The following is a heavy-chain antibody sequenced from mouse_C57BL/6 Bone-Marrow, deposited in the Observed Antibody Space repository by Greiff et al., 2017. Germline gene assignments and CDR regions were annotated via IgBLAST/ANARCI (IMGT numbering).Heavy chain of an antibody. CDR2: INPSSGYT. V-gene: IGHV1-4*01. CDR1: GYTFTSYT. J-gene: IGHJ4*01. CDR3: ARRRWLLRVYAMDY. Sequence: QVQLQQSGAELARPGASVKMSCKASGYTFTSYTMHWVNQRPGQGLEWIGYINPSSGYTKYNQKFKDKSTLTADKSSSTAYMQLSSLTSEDSAVYYCARRRWLLRVYAMDYWGQGTSVTVSA. D-gene: IGHD2-3*01.